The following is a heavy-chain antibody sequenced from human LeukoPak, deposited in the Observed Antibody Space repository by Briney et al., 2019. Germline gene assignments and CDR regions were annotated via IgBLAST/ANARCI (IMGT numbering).Heavy chain of an antibody. D-gene: IGHD3-9*01. J-gene: IGHJ4*02. CDR3: ARVRGALGTWFLDY. V-gene: IGHV3-33*01. CDR1: GFTFSSCG. Sequence: GGSLRLSCAASGFTFSSCGVHWVRQAPGKGLEWVAVIWYDGSNKYYADSVRGRFTISRDNSKNTLYLQMNSLRAEDTAVYYCARVRGALGTWFLDYWGQGTLVTVSS. CDR2: IWYDGSNK.